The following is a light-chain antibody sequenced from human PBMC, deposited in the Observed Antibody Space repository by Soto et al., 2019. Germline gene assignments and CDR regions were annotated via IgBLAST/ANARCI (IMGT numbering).Light chain of an antibody. J-gene: IGKJ3*01. CDR2: DAS. CDR3: QQRSNWPPFT. V-gene: IGKV3-11*01. Sequence: EIVLTQSPGTLSLSPGERATLSCRASQSVSSYLAWYQQRPGQAPRLLIYDASNRATGIPARFSGSGSGTDFTLTISSLEPEDSAVYYCQQRSNWPPFTFGPGTKVDIK. CDR1: QSVSSY.